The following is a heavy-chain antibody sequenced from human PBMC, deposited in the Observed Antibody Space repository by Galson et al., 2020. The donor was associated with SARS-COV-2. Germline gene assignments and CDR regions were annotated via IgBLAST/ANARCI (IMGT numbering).Heavy chain of an antibody. J-gene: IGHJ4*02. D-gene: IGHD6-19*01. CDR3: ARHGSSSGWYEGIDY. Sequence: GEYLKISCKASRYSFTNYWIGWVRQMPGKGLEWMGVIYPDDSYTIYSPSFQGQVTISADKSITTAYLQWSGLKASDTAMYYCARHGSSSGWYEGIDYWGQGTLVAVSS. CDR1: RYSFTNYW. CDR2: IYPDDSYT. V-gene: IGHV5-51*01.